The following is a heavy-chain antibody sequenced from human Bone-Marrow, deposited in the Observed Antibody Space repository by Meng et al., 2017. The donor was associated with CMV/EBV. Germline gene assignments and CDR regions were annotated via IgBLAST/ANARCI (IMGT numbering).Heavy chain of an antibody. CDR2: INPNSGGT. CDR3: ARDLDSREWYAGRGLDP. J-gene: IGHJ5*02. D-gene: IGHD3-10*01. V-gene: IGHV1-2*02. CDR1: YTFTGYY. Sequence: YTFTGYYMNWVRQAPGQGLEWMGWINPNSGGTNYAQKFQGRVTMTRDTSISTAYMELSRLRSDDTAVYYCARDLDSREWYAGRGLDPWGQGTLVTVSS.